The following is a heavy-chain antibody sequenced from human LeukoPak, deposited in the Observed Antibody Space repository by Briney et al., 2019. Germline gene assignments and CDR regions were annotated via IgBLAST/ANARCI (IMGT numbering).Heavy chain of an antibody. CDR1: GFTFSSYS. J-gene: IGHJ5*02. D-gene: IGHD2-2*02. CDR3: ARGCSSTSCYTGNWFDP. Sequence: GGSLRLSCAASGFTFSSYSMNWVRQAPGKGLEWVSSISSSSSYIYYADSVKGRSTISRDNAKNSLYLQMNSLRAEDTAVYYCARGCSSTSCYTGNWFDPWGQGTLVTVSS. CDR2: ISSSSSYI. V-gene: IGHV3-21*01.